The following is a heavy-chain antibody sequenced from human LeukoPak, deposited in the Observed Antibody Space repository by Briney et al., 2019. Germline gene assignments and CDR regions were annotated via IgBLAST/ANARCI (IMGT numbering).Heavy chain of an antibody. CDR2: IIPIFGIA. CDR1: RGTFTSYA. CDR3: VTSYSGWNKYYFDY. V-gene: IGHV1-69*05. Sequence: SVKVSCKASRGTFTSYAISWVRQAPGQGLEWMGRIIPIFGIANYAQKFQGRDTITTDASTSTDYMELSSLRSPDTAVYSFVTSYSGWNKYYFDYWGQGTLV. J-gene: IGHJ4*02. D-gene: IGHD6-19*01.